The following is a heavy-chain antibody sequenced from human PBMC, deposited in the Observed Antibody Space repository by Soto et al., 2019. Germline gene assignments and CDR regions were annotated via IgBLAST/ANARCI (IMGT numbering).Heavy chain of an antibody. J-gene: IGHJ4*02. CDR1: GFTFSSYG. CDR2: ISYDGSNK. Sequence: GGSLRLSCAASGFTFSSYGMHWVRQAPGKGLEWVAVISYDGSNKYYADSVKGRFTISRDNSKNTLYLQMNSLRAEDTAVYYCAKEKNLLREMATIEFDYWGQGTLVTVSS. D-gene: IGHD5-12*01. CDR3: AKEKNLLREMATIEFDY. V-gene: IGHV3-30*18.